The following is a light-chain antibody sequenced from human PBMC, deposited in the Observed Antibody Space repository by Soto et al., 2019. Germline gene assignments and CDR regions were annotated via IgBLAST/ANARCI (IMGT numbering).Light chain of an antibody. Sequence: EIVLTQSPGTLSVSPGERVTLSCRASQTVTSSYLAWYQQKLGQAPRLLIHGASNRAAGIPDRFSGSGSGTDFTLTISRLEAEDFAVYYCQQYGSSPMYTFGQGTKVDIK. CDR1: QTVTSSY. CDR2: GAS. V-gene: IGKV3-20*01. J-gene: IGKJ2*01. CDR3: QQYGSSPMYT.